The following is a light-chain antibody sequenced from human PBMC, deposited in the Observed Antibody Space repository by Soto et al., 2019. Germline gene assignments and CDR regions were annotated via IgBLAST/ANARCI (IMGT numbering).Light chain of an antibody. CDR3: QQYCITPHT. V-gene: IGKV4-1*01. Sequence: DIVMTQSPDSLAVSLGERATINCKSSQSVLYSSNNKNCLAWYQQRPGQPPKLLIYWASTRESGVPDRFSGSGSGTDFTLTISSLQAEDVAVYYCQQYCITPHTFGQGTKLEIK. J-gene: IGKJ2*01. CDR2: WAS. CDR1: QSVLYSSNNKNC.